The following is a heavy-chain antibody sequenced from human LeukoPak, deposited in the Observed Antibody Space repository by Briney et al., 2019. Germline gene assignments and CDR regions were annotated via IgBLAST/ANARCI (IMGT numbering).Heavy chain of an antibody. D-gene: IGHD3-9*01. J-gene: IGHJ4*02. CDR2: ISYGGDNK. Sequence: SGGSLRLSCAASGFNFQIYAMHWVRQAPGKGLEWVAIISYGGDNKYYADSVKGRFTISRDNSKSMLYLQMNGLRPEDTAVHYCSRDGPRDYDILTALDYWGQGTVVSVSS. CDR3: SRDGPRDYDILTALDY. CDR1: GFNFQIYA. V-gene: IGHV3-30*04.